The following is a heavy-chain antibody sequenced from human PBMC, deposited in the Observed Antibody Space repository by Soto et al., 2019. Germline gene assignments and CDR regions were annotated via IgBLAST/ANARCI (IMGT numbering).Heavy chain of an antibody. D-gene: IGHD3-22*01. CDR3: ARVQNYYDSSGYWFYFDY. V-gene: IGHV1-3*01. J-gene: IGHJ4*02. CDR1: GYTFTSYA. CDR2: INAGNGNT. Sequence: GASVKVSCKASGYTFTSYAMHWVRQAPGQRLEWMGWINAGNGNTKYSQKFQGRVTITRDTSASTAYMELSSLRSEDTAVYYCARVQNYYDSSGYWFYFDYWGQGTLVTVSS.